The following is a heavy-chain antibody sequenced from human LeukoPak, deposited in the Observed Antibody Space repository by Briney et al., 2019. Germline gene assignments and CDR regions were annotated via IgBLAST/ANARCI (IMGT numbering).Heavy chain of an antibody. D-gene: IGHD5-24*01. CDR1: GGSFSGYY. CDR3: ARVDGDGYNIPDY. J-gene: IGHJ4*02. V-gene: IGHV4-34*01. Sequence: PSETMSLTCGVYGGSFSGYYWNWIRQPPGKGLEWIGEINHSGNTNYNPSLKSRVTISVDTSKNQFSLKLSSVTAADTAVYYCARVDGDGYNIPDYWGQGTLVTVSS. CDR2: INHSGNT.